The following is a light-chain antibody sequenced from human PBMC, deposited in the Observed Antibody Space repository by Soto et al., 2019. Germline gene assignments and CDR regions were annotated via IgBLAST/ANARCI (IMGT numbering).Light chain of an antibody. CDR3: SSYAGSNNVI. J-gene: IGLJ2*01. CDR2: EFR. Sequence: QSALTQPPSASGSPGQSVTISCTGAANNIGGYNFVSWYQQHPGKAPKLIISEFRERPSGVPDRFSGSKSGNTASLTVSGLQAEDEADYYCSSYAGSNNVIFGGGPKVTVL. V-gene: IGLV2-8*01. CDR1: ANNIGGYNF.